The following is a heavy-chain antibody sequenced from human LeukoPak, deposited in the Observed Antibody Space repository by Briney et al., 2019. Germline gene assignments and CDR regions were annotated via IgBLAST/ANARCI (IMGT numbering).Heavy chain of an antibody. V-gene: IGHV3-30-3*01. J-gene: IGHJ4*02. Sequence: PGGSLRFSCAASGFTFSSYAMHWVRQAPGKGLEWVAVISYDGSNKYYADSVKGRFTISRDNSKNTLYLQMNSLRAEDTAVYYCARDRITIFGVVSDDYWGQGTLVTVSS. CDR1: GFTFSSYA. CDR2: ISYDGSNK. CDR3: ARDRITIFGVVSDDY. D-gene: IGHD3-3*01.